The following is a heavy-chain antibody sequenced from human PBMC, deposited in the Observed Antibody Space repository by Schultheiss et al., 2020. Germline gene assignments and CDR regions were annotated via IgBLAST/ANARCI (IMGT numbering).Heavy chain of an antibody. V-gene: IGHV4-59*12. CDR1: GGSISSYY. J-gene: IGHJ4*02. CDR2: IYYSGST. Sequence: SETLSLTCTVSGGSISSYYWSWIRQPPGKGLEWIGYIYYSGSTYYNPSLKSRVTISVDTSKNQFSLKLSSVTAADTAVYYCARSSGLGYCSSTSCYEFDYWGQGTLVTVSS. D-gene: IGHD2-2*01. CDR3: ARSSGLGYCSSTSCYEFDY.